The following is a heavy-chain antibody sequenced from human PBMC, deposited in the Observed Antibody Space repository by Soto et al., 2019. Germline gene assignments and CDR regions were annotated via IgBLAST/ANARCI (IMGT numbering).Heavy chain of an antibody. CDR1: GGTFYTYT. D-gene: IGHD5-18*01. Sequence: ASVKVSCKASGGTFYTYTFSWVRQAPGQGLEWMGSITPIYPTTNYAEKFQGRLTVTADGSTNTAYMELNSLTSEDTAVYYCARIPRYSFPTSDDLDSGGQGTLVTGSS. V-gene: IGHV1-69*13. CDR3: ARIPRYSFPTSDDLDS. J-gene: IGHJ4*02. CDR2: ITPIYPTT.